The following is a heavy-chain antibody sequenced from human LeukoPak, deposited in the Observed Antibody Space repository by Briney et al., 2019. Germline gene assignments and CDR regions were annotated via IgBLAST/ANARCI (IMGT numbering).Heavy chain of an antibody. V-gene: IGHV3-23*01. J-gene: IGHJ4*02. CDR2: ISGSGGST. CDR3: AKDWGPGPYYDILTGYYFDY. CDR1: GFTFSSYA. D-gene: IGHD3-9*01. Sequence: GGSLRLSCAASGFTFSSYAMSWVRQAPGKGLEWVSAISGSGGSTYYADSVKGRFTISRDNSKNTLYLQMNSLRAEDTAVYYCAKDWGPGPYYDILTGYYFDYWGQGTLVTVSS.